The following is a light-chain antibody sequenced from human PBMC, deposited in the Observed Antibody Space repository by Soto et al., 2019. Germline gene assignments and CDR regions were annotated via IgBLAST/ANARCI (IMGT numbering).Light chain of an antibody. CDR2: LEPTGSS. CDR1: SAHSNYD. J-gene: IGLJ3*02. V-gene: IGLV4-60*03. Sequence: QLVLPQSSSASASLGSSFKLTCTLNSAHSNYDIAWHQHQPGKAPRYLMKLEPTGSSNKGGAIPDRFSGSSSGADRYLTISILQSEDEADYDCDTWDTHHRVFGGGTKLTVL. CDR3: DTWDTHHRV.